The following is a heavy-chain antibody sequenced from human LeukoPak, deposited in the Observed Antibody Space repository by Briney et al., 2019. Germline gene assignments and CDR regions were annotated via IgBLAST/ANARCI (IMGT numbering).Heavy chain of an antibody. CDR3: ARAGDGDKGAFDI. V-gene: IGHV3-30*03. J-gene: IGHJ3*02. CDR1: GFTLSSYV. Sequence: GGSLRLSCAASGFTLSSYVMHWVRQAPGKGLEWVALRAYNGGYKYSGDSVKGRFTISRDNSKNTLDLQMNSLRAEDTAVYHCARAGDGDKGAFDIWGQGTMVTVSS. D-gene: IGHD4-17*01. CDR2: RAYNGGYK.